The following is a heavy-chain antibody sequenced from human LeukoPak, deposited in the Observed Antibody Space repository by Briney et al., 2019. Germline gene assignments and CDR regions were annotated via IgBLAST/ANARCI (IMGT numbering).Heavy chain of an antibody. CDR1: GGTFSSYA. CDR3: VRLGYCSGGSCFGYSSGYYD. V-gene: IGHV1-69*05. CDR2: IFPLFSTA. D-gene: IGHD2-15*01. J-gene: IGHJ4*02. Sequence: ASVKVSCKASGGTFSSYAISWVRQAPGQGLEWMGGIFPLFSTANYAQKFQGRVTITTDESTSTAYMELSSLRSEDTAVYYCVRLGYCSGGSCFGYSSGYYDWGQGTLVTVSS.